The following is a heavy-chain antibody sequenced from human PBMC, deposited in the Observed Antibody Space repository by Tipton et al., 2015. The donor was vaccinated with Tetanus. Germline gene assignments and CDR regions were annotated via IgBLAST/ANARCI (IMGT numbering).Heavy chain of an antibody. D-gene: IGHD1-26*01. CDR2: IYYSGST. V-gene: IGHV4-59*01. CDR3: ARDPGPVGATIHYYYGMDV. CDR1: GGSISSYY. Sequence: TLSLTCTVSGGSISSYYWSWIRQPPGKGLEWIGYIYYSGSTNYNPSLKSRVTISVDTSKNQFSLKLSAATAADTAVYYCARDPGPVGATIHYYYGMDVWGQGTTVTVSS. J-gene: IGHJ6*02.